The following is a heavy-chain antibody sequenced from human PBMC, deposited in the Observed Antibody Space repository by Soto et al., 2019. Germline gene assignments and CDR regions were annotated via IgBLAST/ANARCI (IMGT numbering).Heavy chain of an antibody. CDR1: GYTFTSYG. V-gene: IGHV1-18*01. D-gene: IGHD6-19*01. J-gene: IGHJ5*02. CDR2: ISAYNGNT. CDR3: ARSLGIAVAGTNWFDP. Sequence: VASVKVSCKASGYTFTSYGISWVRQAPGQGLEWMGWISAYNGNTNYAQKLQGRVTMTTDTSTSTAYMELRSLRSDDTAVYYCARSLGIAVAGTNWFDPWGQGTLVTVSS.